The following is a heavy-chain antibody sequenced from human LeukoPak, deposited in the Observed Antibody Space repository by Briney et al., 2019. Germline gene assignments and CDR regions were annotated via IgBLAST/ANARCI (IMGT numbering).Heavy chain of an antibody. V-gene: IGHV4-34*01. Sequence: SETLSLTCAVYGGSFSGYYWSWIRQPPGKGLEWIGEINHSGSTNYNPSLKSRVTISVDTSKTHFSLKLSSVTAADTAVYYCARVVAAPNWFDPWGRGTLVTVSS. CDR3: ARVVAAPNWFDP. J-gene: IGHJ5*02. CDR2: INHSGST. D-gene: IGHD2-15*01. CDR1: GGSFSGYY.